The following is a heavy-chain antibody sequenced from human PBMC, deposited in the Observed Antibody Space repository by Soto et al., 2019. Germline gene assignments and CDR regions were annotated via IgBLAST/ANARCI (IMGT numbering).Heavy chain of an antibody. CDR3: AVLESSGWRAEYFQH. CDR1: GYTFTSYG. CDR2: ISAYNGNT. J-gene: IGHJ1*01. D-gene: IGHD6-19*01. V-gene: IGHV1-18*01. Sequence: ASVKVSCKASGYTFTSYGISWVRQAPGQGLEWMGWISAYNGNTNYAQKLQGRVTMTTDTSTSTAYMELGSLRSDDTAVYYCAVLESSGWRAEYFQHWGQGTLVTVSS.